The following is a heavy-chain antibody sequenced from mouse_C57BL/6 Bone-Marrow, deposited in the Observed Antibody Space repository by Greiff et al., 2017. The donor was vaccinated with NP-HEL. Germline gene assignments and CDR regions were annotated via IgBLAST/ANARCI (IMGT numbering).Heavy chain of an antibody. V-gene: IGHV5-4*01. CDR1: GFTFSSYA. J-gene: IGHJ4*01. CDR3: ARERHDY. D-gene: IGHD6-1*01. CDR2: ISDGGSYT. Sequence: EVMLVESGGGLVKPGGSLKLSCAASGFTFSSYAMSWVRQTPEKRLEWVATISDGGSYTYYPDNVKGRFTISRDNAKNNLYLQMSHLKSEDTAMYYCARERHDYWGQGTSATVSS.